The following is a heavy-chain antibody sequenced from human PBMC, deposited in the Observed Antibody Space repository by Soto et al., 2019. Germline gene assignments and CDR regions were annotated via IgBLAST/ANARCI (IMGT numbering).Heavy chain of an antibody. Sequence: QVQLVQSGAEVKKPGSSVKVSCKASGGTFSSYAISWVRQAPGQGLEWMGGIIPMFGTANYAQKFQGRVTITADESTSTAYMELSSLRSEDTAVYYCARSDSRSPSYYYYSDMDVWGQGTTVTVSS. D-gene: IGHD6-6*01. V-gene: IGHV1-69*12. CDR2: IIPMFGTA. CDR3: ARSDSRSPSYYYYSDMDV. J-gene: IGHJ6*02. CDR1: GGTFSSYA.